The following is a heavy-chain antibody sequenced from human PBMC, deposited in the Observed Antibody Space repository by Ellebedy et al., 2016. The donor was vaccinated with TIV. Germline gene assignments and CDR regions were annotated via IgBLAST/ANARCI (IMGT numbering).Heavy chain of an antibody. Sequence: PGGSLRLSCVASGFIFNNYEMNWVRQAPGKGLEWISYISTSGNIIYYADSVKGRFTMSRDNAKSSLFLQMNSLRAEDTAVYYCARDRYYDILPGYFLPGDYGMDVWGQGTTVTVSS. CDR1: GFIFNNYE. CDR3: ARDRYYDILPGYFLPGDYGMDV. D-gene: IGHD3-9*01. V-gene: IGHV3-48*03. CDR2: ISTSGNII. J-gene: IGHJ6*02.